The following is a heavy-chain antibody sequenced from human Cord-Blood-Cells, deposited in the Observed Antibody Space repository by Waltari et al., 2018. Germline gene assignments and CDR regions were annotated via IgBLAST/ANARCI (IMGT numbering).Heavy chain of an antibody. CDR2: MNPNSGNT. Sequence: QVQLVQSGAEVQKPGASVKVSCKASGYTFTSYDINWVRQATGQGLEWMGWMNPNSGNTGYAQKFQGRVTITRNTSISTAYMELSSLRSEDTAVYYCATWGYSSSYDAFDIWGQGTMVTVSS. D-gene: IGHD6-6*01. CDR1: GYTFTSYD. J-gene: IGHJ3*02. CDR3: ATWGYSSSYDAFDI. V-gene: IGHV1-8*03.